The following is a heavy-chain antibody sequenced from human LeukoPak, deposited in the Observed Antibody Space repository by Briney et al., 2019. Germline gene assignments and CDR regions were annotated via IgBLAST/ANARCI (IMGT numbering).Heavy chain of an antibody. J-gene: IGHJ6*03. V-gene: IGHV1-69*13. CDR2: IIPIFGTA. D-gene: IGHD5-24*01. CDR3: ARGEMATNYMDV. CDR1: GGTFSSYA. Sequence: GASGKVSCKASGGTFSSYAISWVRQAPGQGLEWMGGIIPIFGTANYAQKFQGRVTITADESTSTAYMELSSLRSEDTAVYYCARGEMATNYMDVWGKGTTVTISS.